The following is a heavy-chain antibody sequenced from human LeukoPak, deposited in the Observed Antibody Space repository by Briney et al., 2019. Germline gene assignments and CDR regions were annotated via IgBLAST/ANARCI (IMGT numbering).Heavy chain of an antibody. CDR2: ISAYNGNT. Sequence: ASVKVSCKASGYTFTGYYMHWVRQAPGQGLEWMGWISAYNGNTNYAQKLQGRVTMTTDTSTSTAYMELRSLRSDDTAVYYCARDRQDYYDSSGYYDYRGQGTLVTVSS. V-gene: IGHV1-18*04. CDR3: ARDRQDYYDSSGYYDY. J-gene: IGHJ4*02. D-gene: IGHD3-22*01. CDR1: GYTFTGYY.